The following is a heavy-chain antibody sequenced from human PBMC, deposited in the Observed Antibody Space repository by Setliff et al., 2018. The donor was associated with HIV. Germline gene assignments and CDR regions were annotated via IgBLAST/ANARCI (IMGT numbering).Heavy chain of an antibody. V-gene: IGHV4-59*13. CDR2: ISYIYHNVNT. Sequence: SETLSLTCTVSGGPISNYYWTWVRQSPGKGLEWIGCISYIYHNVNTNYNPSLKSRVTISVDTSKNQFSLRLTSVTAADTAVYYCARDYYDSSGYIFFPGLPDYWGQGTLVTVSS. CDR3: ARDYYDSSGYIFFPGLPDY. D-gene: IGHD3-22*01. J-gene: IGHJ4*02. CDR1: GGPISNYY.